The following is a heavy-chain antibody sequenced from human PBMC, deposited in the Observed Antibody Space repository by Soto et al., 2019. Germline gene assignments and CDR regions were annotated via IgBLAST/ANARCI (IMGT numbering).Heavy chain of an antibody. V-gene: IGHV4-39*01. CDR1: GGSISSSSFY. Sequence: SETLSLTCTASGGSISSSSFYWGWIRQPPGKGLEWIGSVSYSGSTYYNPSLKSRLTISVDTSKNQFSLKLNSVTAADTAVYYCARPSDNYYYYMDVWGKGTTVTVSS. CDR3: ARPSDNYYYYMDV. CDR2: VSYSGST. J-gene: IGHJ6*03.